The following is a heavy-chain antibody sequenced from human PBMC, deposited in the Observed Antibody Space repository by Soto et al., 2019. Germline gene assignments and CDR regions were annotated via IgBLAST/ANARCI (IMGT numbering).Heavy chain of an antibody. CDR2: IYWDDDK. V-gene: IGHV2-5*02. D-gene: IGHD2-21*01. CDR1: GFSLNTGGVG. J-gene: IGHJ4*02. CDR3: THTPFFGDKLDY. Sequence: QITLKESGPTLVKPTQTLTLTCTFSGFSLNTGGVGVVWIREPPGKALEWLAVIYWDDDKRYSPSLKSRLTISKDTSKNQVVLTMTNMDPVDTATYYCTHTPFFGDKLDYWGQRALVTVSS.